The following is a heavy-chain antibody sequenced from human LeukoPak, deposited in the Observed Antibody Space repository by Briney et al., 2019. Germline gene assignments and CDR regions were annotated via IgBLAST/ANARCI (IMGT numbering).Heavy chain of an antibody. D-gene: IGHD5-18*01. CDR1: GFSFSNYG. J-gene: IGHJ3*02. CDR3: AKRVGAWIQLWSPHDAFDI. CDR2: ISGRGTTT. V-gene: IGHV3-23*01. Sequence: GGSLRLSCAASGFSFSNYGMSWVRQAPGKGLEWVSIISGRGTTTYYADSVKGHFTISRDNPKNTLYLHMSSLRAEDTAVYYCAKRVGAWIQLWSPHDAFDIWGQGTLVTVSS.